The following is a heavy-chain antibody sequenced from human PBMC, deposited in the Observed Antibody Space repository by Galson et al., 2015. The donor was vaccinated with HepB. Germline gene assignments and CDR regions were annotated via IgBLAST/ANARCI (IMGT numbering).Heavy chain of an antibody. J-gene: IGHJ4*02. D-gene: IGHD3-22*01. CDR1: GFTFSSYG. CDR3: AKTSHMIVVVMTNFDY. CDR2: ISYDGSNK. V-gene: IGHV3-30*18. Sequence: SLRLSCAASGFTFSSYGMHWVRQAPGKGLEWVAVISYDGSNKYYADSVKGRFTISRDNSKNTLYLQMNSLRAEDTAVYYCAKTSHMIVVVMTNFDYWGQGTLVTVSS.